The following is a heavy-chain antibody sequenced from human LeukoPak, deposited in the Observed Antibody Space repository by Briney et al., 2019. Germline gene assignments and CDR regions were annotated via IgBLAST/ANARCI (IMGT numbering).Heavy chain of an antibody. CDR1: GYSFTSYW. D-gene: IGHD2-2*01. J-gene: IGHJ4*02. V-gene: IGHV5-51*01. CDR2: IYPGDSDT. Sequence: GESLKISCKGSGYSFTSYWIGWVRQMPGKGLEWMGVIYPGDSDTRYSPSFQGQVTISADKSISTAYLQWSSLKASDTAMYYCARERGYCSSTSCYEGDYFDYWGQGTLVTVSS. CDR3: ARERGYCSSTSCYEGDYFDY.